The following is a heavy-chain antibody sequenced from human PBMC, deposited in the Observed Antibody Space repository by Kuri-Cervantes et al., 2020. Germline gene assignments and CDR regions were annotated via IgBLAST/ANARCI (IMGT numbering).Heavy chain of an antibody. CDR3: ARERSYYDSSGYYVDY. CDR2: INHSGST. CDR1: GGSFSGYY. Sequence: SETLSLTCAVYGGSFSGYYWSWIRQPPGKGLEWIGEINHSGSTNYNPSLKSRVTISVDTSKNQFSLKLSSVTAADTAVYYCARERSYYDSSGYYVDYWGQGTLVTVSS. V-gene: IGHV4-34*01. J-gene: IGHJ4*02. D-gene: IGHD3-22*01.